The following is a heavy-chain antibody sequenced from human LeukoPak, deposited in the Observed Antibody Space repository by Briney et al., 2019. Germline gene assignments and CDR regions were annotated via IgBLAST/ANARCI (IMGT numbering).Heavy chain of an antibody. CDR1: GFTITTNY. CDR2: ISYDGSNK. J-gene: IGHJ3*02. V-gene: IGHV3-30*18. Sequence: GGSLRLSCAASGFTITTNYMNWVRQAPGKGLEWVAVISYDGSNKYYADSVKGRFTISRENSKNTLYLQMNSLRAEDTAVYYCAKDRENREDAFDIWGQGAMVTVSS. D-gene: IGHD1-14*01. CDR3: AKDRENREDAFDI.